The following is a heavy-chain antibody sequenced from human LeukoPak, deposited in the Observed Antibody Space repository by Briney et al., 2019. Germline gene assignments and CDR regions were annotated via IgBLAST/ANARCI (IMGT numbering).Heavy chain of an antibody. J-gene: IGHJ6*02. V-gene: IGHV1-8*01. Sequence: ASVKVSCKASGYTFTSYDINWVRQATGQGLEWMGWMNPNSGNTGYAQKFQGRVTMTRNTSISTAYMELSSLRSGDTAVYYCAREYSSGWLRYGMDVWGQGTTVTVSS. D-gene: IGHD6-19*01. CDR3: AREYSSGWLRYGMDV. CDR2: MNPNSGNT. CDR1: GYTFTSYD.